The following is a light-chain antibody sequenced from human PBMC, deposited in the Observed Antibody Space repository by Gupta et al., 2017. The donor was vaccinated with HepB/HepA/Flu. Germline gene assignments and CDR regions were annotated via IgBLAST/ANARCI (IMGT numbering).Light chain of an antibody. CDR2: ENN. Sequence: QSVLPQSPSVSAAPGHKVTISCSGSSSNIGNNYVSWYQQLPGTAPKLLIYENNKRPSGIPDRFSGSKSGTSATLGITGLQTGDEADYYCGTWDSSLSDVVFGGGTKLTVL. J-gene: IGLJ2*01. V-gene: IGLV1-51*02. CDR1: SSNIGNNY. CDR3: GTWDSSLSDVV.